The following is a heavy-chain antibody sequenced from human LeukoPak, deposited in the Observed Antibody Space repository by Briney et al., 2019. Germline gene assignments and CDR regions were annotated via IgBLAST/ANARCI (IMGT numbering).Heavy chain of an antibody. V-gene: IGHV1-69*05. D-gene: IGHD3-22*01. J-gene: IGHJ3*02. Sequence: SVKVSCKASGGTFSSYAISWVRQAPGQGLEWMGRIIPTFGTANYAQKFQGRVTITTDESTSTAYMELSSLRSEDTAVYYCARPRDYYDSGGAFDIWGQGTMVTVSS. CDR1: GGTFSSYA. CDR3: ARPRDYYDSGGAFDI. CDR2: IIPTFGTA.